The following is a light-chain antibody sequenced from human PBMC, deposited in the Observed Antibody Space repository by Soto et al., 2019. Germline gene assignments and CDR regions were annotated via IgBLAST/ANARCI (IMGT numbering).Light chain of an antibody. Sequence: SVLAQPPSASGTPGQRVAISCSGSTSNIGGNPVNWYQQLPGAAPKLLIYTNDQRPSGVPDRFSGSKSGTSASLAISGLQSEDEDDYYCAAWDDSLEGYVFAGLTNVT. J-gene: IGLJ1*01. CDR2: TND. CDR1: TSNIGGNP. CDR3: AAWDDSLEGYV. V-gene: IGLV1-44*01.